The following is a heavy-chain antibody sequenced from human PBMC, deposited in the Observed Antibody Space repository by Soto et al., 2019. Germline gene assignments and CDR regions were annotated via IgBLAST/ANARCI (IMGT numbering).Heavy chain of an antibody. CDR1: GGSIYRSGYY. D-gene: IGHD2-15*01. CDR3: GKVLVGATGHTDSDS. J-gene: IGHJ4*02. Sequence: LRETLSLTCTVSGGSIYRSGYYWGWIRQPPGRGLEWIGNIDYNGVTYSNPSLKSRVTISRDTSKNQFSLKLTSVTAADTALYYCGKVLVGATGHTDSDSWGPGTLVTVSS. V-gene: IGHV4-39*01. CDR2: IDYNGVT.